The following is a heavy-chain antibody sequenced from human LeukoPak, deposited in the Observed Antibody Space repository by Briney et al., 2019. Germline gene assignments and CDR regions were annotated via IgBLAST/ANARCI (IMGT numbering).Heavy chain of an antibody. CDR2: IYYSGST. CDR1: GGSISSYY. CDR3: ARGGYRYGPGDTMDV. D-gene: IGHD5-18*01. V-gene: IGHV4-59*01. Sequence: SETLSLTCTVSGGSISSYYWSWIRQPPGKGLEWIGYIYYSGSTNYNPSLKSRVTISVDTSKNQISLKLSSVTAAETAVYYCARGGYRYGPGDTMDVWGQGTTVTVSS. J-gene: IGHJ6*02.